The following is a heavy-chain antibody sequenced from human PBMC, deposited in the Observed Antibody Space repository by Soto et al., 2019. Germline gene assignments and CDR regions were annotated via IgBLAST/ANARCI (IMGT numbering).Heavy chain of an antibody. J-gene: IGHJ4*02. Sequence: QVQLQESGPGLVKPSQTLSLTYTVSGGSISSDDYYWNWIRQPPGKGLEWIGYIYHSGTAYYNPSLKSRISISVDTSKNQFSLKLSSVTAADTAVYYCARTTVTRDFDFWGQGTLVIVSS. CDR1: GGSISSDDYY. CDR3: ARTTVTRDFDF. V-gene: IGHV4-30-4*01. CDR2: IYHSGTA. D-gene: IGHD4-17*01.